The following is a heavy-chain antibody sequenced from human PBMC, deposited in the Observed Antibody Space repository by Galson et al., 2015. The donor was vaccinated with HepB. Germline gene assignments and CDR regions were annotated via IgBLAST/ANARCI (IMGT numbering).Heavy chain of an antibody. CDR1: GYSFPTFW. J-gene: IGHJ3*02. Sequence: QSGAEVKKPGESLTISCMGSGYSFPTFWIGWGREVSGHSLVRLGFICPCGSDTRYSPSFQGQVTISVDKSISSAYLQWSSLKAWDTAMYYCARGIGIGGKYYDAFDIWGQGTMVTVSS. D-gene: IGHD1-26*01. CDR2: ICPCGSDT. V-gene: IGHV5-51*01. CDR3: ARGIGIGGKYYDAFDI.